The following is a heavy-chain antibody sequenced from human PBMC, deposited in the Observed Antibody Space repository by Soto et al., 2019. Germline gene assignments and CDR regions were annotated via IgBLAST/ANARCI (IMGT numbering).Heavy chain of an antibody. Sequence: ASVKVSCKASGYTFTSYGISWVRQAPGQGLEWMGWISAYNGSTNYAQKLQGRVTMTTDKSTSTAYMELSSLRSEDTAVYYCARDRIPLTTVTTGFDYWGQGTLVTVSS. J-gene: IGHJ4*02. V-gene: IGHV1-18*01. CDR1: GYTFTSYG. CDR3: ARDRIPLTTVTTGFDY. CDR2: ISAYNGST. D-gene: IGHD4-17*01.